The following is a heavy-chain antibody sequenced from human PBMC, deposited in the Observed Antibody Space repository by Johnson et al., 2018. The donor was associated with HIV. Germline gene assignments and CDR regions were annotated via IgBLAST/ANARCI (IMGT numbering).Heavy chain of an antibody. Sequence: QVQLVESGGGLVQPGGSLRLSCAASGFTFSSYGMHWVRQAPGKGLEWVAVISNDGRNKDYADSVKGRFTISRDNAKNTLYLQMNSLRAEDTAVYYCARDRGIAARPFRYAFDIWGQGTMVTVSS. CDR1: GFTFSSYG. J-gene: IGHJ3*02. V-gene: IGHV3-30*03. D-gene: IGHD6-6*01. CDR3: ARDRGIAARPFRYAFDI. CDR2: ISNDGRNK.